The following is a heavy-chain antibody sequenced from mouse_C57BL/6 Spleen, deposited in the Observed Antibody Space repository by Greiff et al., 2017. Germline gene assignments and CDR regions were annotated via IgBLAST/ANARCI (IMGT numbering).Heavy chain of an antibody. Sequence: EVQLQESGPGLVKPSQSLSLTCSVTGYSITSGYYWNWIRQFPGNKLEWMGYISYDGSNNYNPSLKNRISITRDTSKNQFFLKLNSVTTEDTATYYCARAEEIPYWYFDVWGTGTTVTVSS. CDR1: GYSITSGYY. D-gene: IGHD3-1*01. J-gene: IGHJ1*03. CDR2: ISYDGSN. CDR3: ARAEEIPYWYFDV. V-gene: IGHV3-6*01.